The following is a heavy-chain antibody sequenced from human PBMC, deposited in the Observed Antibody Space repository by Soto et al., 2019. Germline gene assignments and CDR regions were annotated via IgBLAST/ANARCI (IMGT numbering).Heavy chain of an antibody. J-gene: IGHJ6*02. CDR2: INPKSGGT. CDR1: GYSFTDYH. D-gene: IGHD2-8*01. CDR3: ARGDSTDCSNGVCSFFYNHDMDV. V-gene: IGHV1-2*04. Sequence: ASVKVSCKASGYSFTDYHIHWVRQAPGQGLEWLGRINPKSGGTSTAQKFQGWVTMTTDTSISTASMELTRLTSDDTAIYYCARGDSTDCSNGVCSFFYNHDMDVWGQGTTVT.